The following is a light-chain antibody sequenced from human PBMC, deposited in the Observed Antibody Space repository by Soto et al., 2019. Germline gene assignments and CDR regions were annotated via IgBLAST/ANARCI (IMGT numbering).Light chain of an antibody. CDR3: GSYTTSSNDV. J-gene: IGLJ1*01. CDR2: DVS. V-gene: IGLV2-14*03. Sequence: QSALTKPASGSGSPGQSIPISCTGTISDVGSYNYVSWYQQYPGKAPKLMINDVSTRPSGVSDRFSGSKSGNTASLTISGLRAEDEADYYCGSYTTSSNDVFGTGTKLTVL. CDR1: ISDVGSYNY.